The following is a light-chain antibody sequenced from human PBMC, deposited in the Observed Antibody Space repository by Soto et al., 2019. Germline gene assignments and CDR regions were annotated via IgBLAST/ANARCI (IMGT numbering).Light chain of an antibody. J-gene: IGKJ1*01. CDR3: QHYNSYSEA. CDR2: KAS. V-gene: IGKV1-5*03. Sequence: EIHLTKSPSTLSGSVGDRVTITCRASQTISSWLAWYQQKPGKAPKLLIYKASTLKSGVPSRFSGSGSGTEFTLTISSLQPDDFATYYCQHYNSYSEAFGQGTKEDIK. CDR1: QTISSW.